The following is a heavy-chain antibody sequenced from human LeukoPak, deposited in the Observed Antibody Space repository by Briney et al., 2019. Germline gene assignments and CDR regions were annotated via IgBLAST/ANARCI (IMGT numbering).Heavy chain of an antibody. CDR2: IYYSGST. J-gene: IGHJ4*02. CDR1: GGSISSSSYY. V-gene: IGHV4-39*01. CDR3: ATNYGDRPYYFDY. Sequence: PSETLSLTCTVSGGSISSSSYYWGWIRQPPGKGLEWIGSIYYSGSTYYNPSLKSRVTISVDTSKNQFSLKLSSVTAADTAVYYCATNYGDRPYYFDYWGQGTLVTVSS. D-gene: IGHD4-17*01.